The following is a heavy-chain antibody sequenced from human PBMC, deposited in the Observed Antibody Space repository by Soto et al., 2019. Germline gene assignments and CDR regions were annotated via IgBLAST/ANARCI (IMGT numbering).Heavy chain of an antibody. CDR3: ARPRRMTTVTTSAYYYGMDV. CDR2: IDPSDSYT. Sequence: PGESLKISCKGSGYSFTSYWISWVRQMPGKGLEWMGRIDPSDSYTNYSPSFQGHVTISADKSISTAYLQWSSLKASDTAMYYCARPRRMTTVTTSAYYYGMDVWGQGTTVTVSS. V-gene: IGHV5-10-1*01. D-gene: IGHD4-4*01. J-gene: IGHJ6*02. CDR1: GYSFTSYW.